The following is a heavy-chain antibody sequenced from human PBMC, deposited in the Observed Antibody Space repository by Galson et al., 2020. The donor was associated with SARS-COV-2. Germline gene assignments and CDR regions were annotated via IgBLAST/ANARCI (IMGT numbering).Heavy chain of an antibody. J-gene: IGHJ3*02. CDR3: ASNYDSSGYYSVAFDI. CDR1: GFTVSSNK. Sequence: TGGSLRLSCAASGFTVSSNKMSWVRQAPGKGLEWVSVINSAGSTYYADSVKGRFTISRHNTKNTLYLQMNSLRAEDTAVYYCASNYDSSGYYSVAFDIWGQGTTVTVSS. CDR2: INSAGST. D-gene: IGHD3-22*01. V-gene: IGHV3-53*04.